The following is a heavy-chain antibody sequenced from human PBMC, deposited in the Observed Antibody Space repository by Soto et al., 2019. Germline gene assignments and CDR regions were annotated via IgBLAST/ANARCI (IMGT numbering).Heavy chain of an antibody. Sequence: GASVKVSCKASGYTFTSYYMHWLRQAPGQGLEWVGFFNPASTGATHAQKFQGRVTMTEDTSTDTAYMELSSLRSEDTAVYYCATYFLGAAPYYFDYWGQGTLVTVSS. J-gene: IGHJ4*02. V-gene: IGHV1-46*01. CDR3: ATYFLGAAPYYFDY. CDR1: GYTFTSYY. D-gene: IGHD6-13*01. CDR2: FNPASTGA.